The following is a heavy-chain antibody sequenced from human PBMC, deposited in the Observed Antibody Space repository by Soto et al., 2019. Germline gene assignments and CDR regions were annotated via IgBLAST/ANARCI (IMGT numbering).Heavy chain of an antibody. CDR1: GYTFTGYY. CDR2: INPNSGGT. J-gene: IGHJ6*02. V-gene: IGHV1-2*04. Sequence: ASVKVSCKASGYTFTGYYMHWVRQAPGQGLEWMGWINPNSGGTNYAQKFQGWVTMTRDTSISTAYMELSRLRSDDTAVYYCTRVGRIPYYGCNEHSQHYGMDVRGQGTTVTVSS. D-gene: IGHD4-17*01. CDR3: TRVGRIPYYGCNEHSQHYGMDV.